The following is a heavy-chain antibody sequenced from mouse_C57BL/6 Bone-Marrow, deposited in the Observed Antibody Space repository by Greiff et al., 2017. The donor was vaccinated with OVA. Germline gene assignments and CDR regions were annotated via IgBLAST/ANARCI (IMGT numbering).Heavy chain of an antibody. D-gene: IGHD1-1*01. J-gene: IGHJ1*03. CDR3: ASPVVDGYWYFDG. Sequence: VQLVESGPGLVQPSQSLSITCTVSGFSLTSYGVHWVRQSPGKGLEWLGVIWSGGSTDYDAAFISRLSISKDNSKSQVFFKMNSLQADDTAIYYCASPVVDGYWYFDGWGTGTTVTVSS. CDR2: IWSGGST. CDR1: GFSLTSYG. V-gene: IGHV2-2*01.